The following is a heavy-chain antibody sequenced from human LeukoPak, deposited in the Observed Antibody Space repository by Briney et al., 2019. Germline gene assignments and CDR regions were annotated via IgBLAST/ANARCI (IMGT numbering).Heavy chain of an antibody. CDR1: GGSISSSSYY. D-gene: IGHD2-8*01. Sequence: PSETLSLTCTVSGGSISSSSYYWGWIRQPPGKGLEWIGSIYYSGSTYYNPSLKSRVTISVDTSKNQFSLKLSSMTAADTAVYYCASNIVLMVYAMDYWGQGTLVTVSS. V-gene: IGHV4-39*01. J-gene: IGHJ4*02. CDR3: ASNIVLMVYAMDY. CDR2: IYYSGST.